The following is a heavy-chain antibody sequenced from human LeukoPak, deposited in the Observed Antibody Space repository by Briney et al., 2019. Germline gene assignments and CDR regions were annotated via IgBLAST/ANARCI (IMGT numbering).Heavy chain of an antibody. CDR1: GGSISSSNW. CDR2: IYHSGST. D-gene: IGHD2-2*01. CDR3: AREGGLGYCSSTSCVRAFDI. V-gene: IGHV4-4*02. J-gene: IGHJ3*02. Sequence: PSGTLSLTCAVSGGSISSSNWWSWVRQPPGKGLEWIGEIYHSGSTNYNPSLKSRVTISVDKSKNQFSLKLSSVTAADTAVYYCAREGGLGYCSSTSCVRAFDIWGQGTMVTVSS.